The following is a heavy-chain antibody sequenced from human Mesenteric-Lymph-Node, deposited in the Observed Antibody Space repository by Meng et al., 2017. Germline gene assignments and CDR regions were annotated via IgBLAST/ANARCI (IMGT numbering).Heavy chain of an antibody. J-gene: IGHJ5*02. V-gene: IGHV4-30-4*01. D-gene: IGHD4-17*01. CDR2: IYYSGST. CDR1: GGSISRGDYY. CDR3: ARDRKHYGERGWFDP. Sequence: QVQLQASGPGLLQPSQTLSLTVTVSGGSISRGDYYWSWIRQPPGKGLEWIGYIYYSGSTYSNASLKSRVTISIDRSKNQFSLKLSSVTAADTAVYYCARDRKHYGERGWFDPWGQGTLVTVSS.